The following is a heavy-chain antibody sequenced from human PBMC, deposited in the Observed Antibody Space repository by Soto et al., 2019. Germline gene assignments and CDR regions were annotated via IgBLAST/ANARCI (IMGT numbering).Heavy chain of an antibody. CDR2: IIPIFGTA. Sequence: QVQLVQSGAEVKKPGSSVKVSCKASGGTFSSYAISWVRQAPGQGLEWMGGIIPIFGTANYAQKFQGRVTITADEXXSXAXXELSSLRSEDTAVYYCARDQRYCTNGVCYPYYFDYWGQGTLVTVSS. CDR3: ARDQRYCTNGVCYPYYFDY. J-gene: IGHJ4*02. V-gene: IGHV1-69*12. CDR1: GGTFSSYA. D-gene: IGHD2-8*01.